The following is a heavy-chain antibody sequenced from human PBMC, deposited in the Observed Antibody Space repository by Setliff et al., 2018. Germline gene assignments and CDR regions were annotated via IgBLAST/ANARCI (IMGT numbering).Heavy chain of an antibody. J-gene: IGHJ4*02. Sequence: GASVKVSCKASGYTLNNYAMNWVRQAPGQGLQWMGWISGRNGDTNYAQKFQGRVTLTTDASTSTAYMELRSLRSDDTAMYYCARGGPSQWGYNKCDYWGQGTLVTVSS. CDR3: ARGGPSQWGYNKCDY. D-gene: IGHD1-1*01. CDR1: GYTLNNYA. V-gene: IGHV1-18*01. CDR2: ISGRNGDT.